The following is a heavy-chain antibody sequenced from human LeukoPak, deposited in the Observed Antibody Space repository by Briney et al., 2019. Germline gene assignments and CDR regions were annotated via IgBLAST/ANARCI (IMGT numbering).Heavy chain of an antibody. CDR2: INHSGST. D-gene: IGHD3-22*01. CDR3: ARDRFDDSSGYYHHHCFYMDV. Sequence: PSETLSLTCAVYGGSFSGYYWSWIRQPPGKGLEWIGEINHSGSTNYNPSLKSRVTISVDTSKNQFSLRLSSVTAADTAVYYCARDRFDDSSGYYHHHCFYMDVWGKGTTVTVSS. J-gene: IGHJ6*03. CDR1: GGSFSGYY. V-gene: IGHV4-34*01.